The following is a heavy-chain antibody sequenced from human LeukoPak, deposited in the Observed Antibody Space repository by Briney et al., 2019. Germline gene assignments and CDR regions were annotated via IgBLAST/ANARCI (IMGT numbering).Heavy chain of an antibody. CDR1: GYTFTGYY. V-gene: IGHV1-2*06. CDR2: INPNSGGT. Sequence: GASVKVSCKASGYTFTGYYMHWVRQAPGQGLEWMGRINPNSGGTNYAPKFQGRVTMTRGTSISTAYMELSRLRSDDTAVYYCVRRPPYYYGSGSLDIFDYWGQGTLVTVSS. J-gene: IGHJ4*02. CDR3: VRRPPYYYGSGSLDIFDY. D-gene: IGHD3-10*01.